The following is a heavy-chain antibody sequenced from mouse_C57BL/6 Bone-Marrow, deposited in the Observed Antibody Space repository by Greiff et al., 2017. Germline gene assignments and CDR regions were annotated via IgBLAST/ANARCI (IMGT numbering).Heavy chain of an antibody. J-gene: IGHJ3*01. CDR3: AISYYGNSPAWFAF. D-gene: IGHD2-10*01. CDR1: GFTFSDYG. CDR2: ISSGSSTI. Sequence: EVQRVESGGGLVKPGGSLKLSCEASGFTFSDYGMHWVRQAPGKGLEWVGYISSGSSTIYYADKVKGRFTISRDTAKHTLFLQMTCLRSEDTAMYYCAISYYGNSPAWFAFWGQGTLVTVSA. V-gene: IGHV5-17*01.